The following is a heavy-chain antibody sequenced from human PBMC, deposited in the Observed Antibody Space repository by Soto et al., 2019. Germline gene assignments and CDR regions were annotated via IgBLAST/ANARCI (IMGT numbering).Heavy chain of an antibody. CDR2: IGTAGDT. V-gene: IGHV3-13*01. Sequence: PGGSLRLSCAASGFTFSSYDMHWVRQATGKGLEWVSAIGTAGDTYYPGSVKGRFTISRENAKNSLYLQMNSLRADDTAVYYCARVKGLHGMDVWGQGTTVTVSS. CDR1: GFTFSSYD. CDR3: ARVKGLHGMDV. J-gene: IGHJ6*02.